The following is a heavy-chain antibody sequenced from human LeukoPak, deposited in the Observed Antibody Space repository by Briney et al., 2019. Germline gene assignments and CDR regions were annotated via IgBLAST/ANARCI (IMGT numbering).Heavy chain of an antibody. J-gene: IGHJ4*02. V-gene: IGHV1-69*04. CDR3: ARAKRKQLVPFDY. D-gene: IGHD6-6*01. CDR2: IIPILGIA. Sequence: SVKVSCKASGGTFSSYAISWVRQAPGQGLEWMGRIIPILGIANYAQKFQGRVTITADESTSTAYMELSSLRSEDTAVYYCARAKRKQLVPFDYWGQGTLVTVSS. CDR1: GGTFSSYA.